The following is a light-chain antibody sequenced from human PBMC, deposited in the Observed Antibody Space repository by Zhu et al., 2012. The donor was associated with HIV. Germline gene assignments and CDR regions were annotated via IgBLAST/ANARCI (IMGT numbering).Light chain of an antibody. Sequence: DIQMTQSPSTQSASVGDRVTISCRASQSISPWLAWYQQKPGKVPKLLISKASSLESGVPSRFSGSGSGTEFTLTISSLQPDDSATYYCQQYIYYWTFGQRDQGGNQT. CDR2: KAS. V-gene: IGKV1-5*03. CDR1: QSISPW. J-gene: IGKJ1*01. CDR3: QQYIYYWT.